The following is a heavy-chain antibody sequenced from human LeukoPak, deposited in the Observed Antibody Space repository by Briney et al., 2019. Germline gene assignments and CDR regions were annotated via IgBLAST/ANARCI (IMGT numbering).Heavy chain of an antibody. V-gene: IGHV3-73*01. CDR1: GFTFSGSA. CDR3: TSPWFGELLSSYYYYMDV. J-gene: IGHJ6*03. D-gene: IGHD3-10*01. CDR2: IRSKANSYAT. Sequence: GGSLRLSCAASGFTFSGSAMHWVRQASGKGLEWVGRIRSKANSYATAYAASVKGRFTISRDDSKNTAYLQMNSLKTEDTAVYYCTSPWFGELLSSYYYYMDVWGKGTTVTISS.